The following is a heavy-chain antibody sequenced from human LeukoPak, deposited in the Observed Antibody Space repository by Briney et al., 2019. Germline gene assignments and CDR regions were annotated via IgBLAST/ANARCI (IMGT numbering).Heavy chain of an antibody. V-gene: IGHV3-21*01. CDR1: GFSFSSYS. Sequence: GGSLRLSCAASGFSFSSYSMNWVRQAPGRGLEWVSSISSASNYIYYAVSVKGRFTISRDNTKNSLYLQMNSLRAEDTAVYYCAGVPNYYYYYYMDVWGKGTTVTVSS. CDR2: ISSASNYI. CDR3: AGVPNYYYYYYMDV. J-gene: IGHJ6*03.